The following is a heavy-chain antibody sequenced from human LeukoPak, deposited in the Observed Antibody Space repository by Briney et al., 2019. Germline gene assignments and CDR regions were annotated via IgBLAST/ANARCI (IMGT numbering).Heavy chain of an antibody. CDR3: ARGRGWLTNWFDP. Sequence: SVKVSCTASGGTFSSYAISWVRQAPGQGLEWMGGIIPIFGTANYAQKFQGRVTITTDEATSTAYMELSSLRSEDTAVYYCARGRGWLTNWFDPWGQGTLVTVSS. CDR1: GGTFSSYA. CDR2: IIPIFGTA. D-gene: IGHD5-24*01. J-gene: IGHJ5*02. V-gene: IGHV1-69*05.